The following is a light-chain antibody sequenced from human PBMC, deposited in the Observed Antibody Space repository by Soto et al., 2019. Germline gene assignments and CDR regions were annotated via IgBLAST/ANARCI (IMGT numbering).Light chain of an antibody. CDR3: QSYDGSFVL. CDR2: EDN. V-gene: IGLV6-57*04. Sequence: NFMLTQPHSVSESPGKTVTISFTRSRGSIASNNVQWYQQRPGGAPTTVIYEDNQRPSGVPDRFSGSIDSSSNSASPTISGLRTEDEADYYCQSYDGSFVLFGRGTKLTVL. J-gene: IGLJ2*01. CDR1: RGSIASNN.